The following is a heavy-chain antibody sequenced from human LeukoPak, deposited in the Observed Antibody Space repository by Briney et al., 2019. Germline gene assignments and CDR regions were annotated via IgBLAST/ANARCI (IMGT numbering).Heavy chain of an antibody. CDR2: INPVGGST. Sequence: ASVKVSCKAFGYTFSNYYMKWVRQAPGQGLEWMGIINPVGGSTSYAQKFQGRVTMTRDTSTSTVYMELSSLRSDDTAVYYCARGGGWYYFDYWGQGTLVTVSS. J-gene: IGHJ4*02. V-gene: IGHV1-46*01. CDR1: GYTFSNYY. CDR3: ARGGGWYYFDY. D-gene: IGHD6-19*01.